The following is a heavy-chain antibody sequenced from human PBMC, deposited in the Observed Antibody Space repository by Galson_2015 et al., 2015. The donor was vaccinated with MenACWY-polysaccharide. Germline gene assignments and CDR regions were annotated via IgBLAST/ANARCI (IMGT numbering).Heavy chain of an antibody. Sequence: SLRLCCAASGFTFSTYAMHWVRQAPGKGLEWVAVISYDGSNTYYADSMKGGFTISRDNSKNTLYLQMNSLRPEDTAVYYCAKGGLSYAYGMDVWGQGTTVTVSS. J-gene: IGHJ6*02. CDR2: ISYDGSNT. CDR3: AKGGLSYAYGMDV. D-gene: IGHD3-16*01. CDR1: GFTFSTYA. V-gene: IGHV3-30*18.